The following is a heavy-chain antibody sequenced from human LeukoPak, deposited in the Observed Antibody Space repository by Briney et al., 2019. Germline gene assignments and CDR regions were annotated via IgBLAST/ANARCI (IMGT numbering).Heavy chain of an antibody. D-gene: IGHD3-22*01. CDR3: ARRAGDYSHPYDY. CDR2: IYSGGST. V-gene: IGHV3-53*01. Sequence: GGSLTLSREASGFSFSDYYMTWIRQPPGKGLEWVSLIYSGGSTYYTDSVKGRFTISRDNSKNTLYLQMNSLRAEDTAVYYCARRAGDYSHPYDYWGQGILVTVSS. CDR1: GFSFSDYY. J-gene: IGHJ4*02.